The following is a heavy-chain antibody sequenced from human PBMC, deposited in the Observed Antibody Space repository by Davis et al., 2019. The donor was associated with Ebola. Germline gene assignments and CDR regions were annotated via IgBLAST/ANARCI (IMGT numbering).Heavy chain of an antibody. CDR3: ARGLYSSGWWYYFDY. J-gene: IGHJ4*02. D-gene: IGHD6-19*01. CDR2: IYYSGST. CDR1: GGSISSYY. Sequence: GSLRLSCTVSGGSISSYYWSWIRQPPGKGLEWIGYIYYSGSTNYNPSLKSRVTISVDTSKNQFSLKLSSVTAADTAVYYCARGLYSSGWWYYFDYWGQGTLVTVSS. V-gene: IGHV4-59*01.